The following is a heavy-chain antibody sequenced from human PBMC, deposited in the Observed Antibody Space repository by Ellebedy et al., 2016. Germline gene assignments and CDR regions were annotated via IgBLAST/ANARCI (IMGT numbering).Heavy chain of an antibody. D-gene: IGHD5-18*01. CDR2: INWSSSST. V-gene: IGHV3-20*03. CDR3: AKDMQLSY. J-gene: IGHJ4*02. CDR1: GFNFDEYG. Sequence: GGSLRLSXEGSGFNFDEYGMSWVRQFPGKGLEWVSTINWSSSSTRFVDSVRGRFSISRDNARNLVYLQMNSLRVEDTAVYYCAKDMQLSYWGQGTLVTVSS.